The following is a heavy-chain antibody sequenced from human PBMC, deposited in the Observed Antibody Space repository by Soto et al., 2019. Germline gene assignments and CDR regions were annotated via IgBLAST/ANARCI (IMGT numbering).Heavy chain of an antibody. D-gene: IGHD6-13*01. Sequence: VASVKVSCKASGYTFTSYDINWVRQATGQGLEWMGWMNPNSGNTGYAQKFQGRVTMTRNTSISTAYMELSSLRSEDTAVYYCARYGAAAGNYYYYYMDVWGKGTTVTVSS. V-gene: IGHV1-8*01. CDR3: ARYGAAAGNYYYYYMDV. CDR2: MNPNSGNT. J-gene: IGHJ6*03. CDR1: GYTFTSYD.